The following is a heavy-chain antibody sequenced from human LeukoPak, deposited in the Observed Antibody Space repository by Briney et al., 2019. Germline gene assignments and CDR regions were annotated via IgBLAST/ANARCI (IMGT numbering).Heavy chain of an antibody. CDR3: AWGIAAAGIGGYYYYYGMDV. CDR1: GFTVSSNY. CDR2: IYSGGST. V-gene: IGHV3-66*01. J-gene: IGHJ6*02. D-gene: IGHD6-13*01. Sequence: PGGSLRLSCAASGFTVSSNYMSWVRQAPGKGLEWVSVIYSGGSTYYADSVKGRFTISRDNSKNTLYLQMNSLRAEDTAVYYCAWGIAAAGIGGYYYYYGMDVWGQGTTVTVSS.